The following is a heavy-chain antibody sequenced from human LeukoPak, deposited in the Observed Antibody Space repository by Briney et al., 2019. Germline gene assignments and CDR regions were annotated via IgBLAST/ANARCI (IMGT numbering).Heavy chain of an antibody. CDR2: IRSKANSYAT. V-gene: IGHV3-73*01. Sequence: GGSLRLSCVASGFPFSGNAMHWVRQASGKGLEWVGRIRSKANSYATAYAASVKGRFTISRDDSKNTAYLQMNSLKTEDTDVYYSTSGSYYPWGQGTLVTVSS. D-gene: IGHD1-26*01. CDR3: TSGSYYP. J-gene: IGHJ5*02. CDR1: GFPFSGNA.